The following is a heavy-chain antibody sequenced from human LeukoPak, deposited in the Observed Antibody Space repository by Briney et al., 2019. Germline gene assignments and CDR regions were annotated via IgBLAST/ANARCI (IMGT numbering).Heavy chain of an antibody. CDR1: RGAITFYY. V-gene: IGHV4-59*01. D-gene: IGHD4-23*01. CDR2: VFYSGDT. CDR3: ARSIGTGTVAAFDI. J-gene: IGHJ3*02. Sequence: WETLSLTCTVSRGAITFYYWNWIRQPPGKGLELIGYVFYSGDTNYNPSLKSRVTISVDTSKNQFSLKLSPVTAADTGVYYCARSIGTGTVAAFDIWGQGTVVTVSS.